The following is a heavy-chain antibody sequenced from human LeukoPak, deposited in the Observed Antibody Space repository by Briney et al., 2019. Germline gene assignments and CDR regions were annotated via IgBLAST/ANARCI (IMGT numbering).Heavy chain of an antibody. CDR2: INPNSGGT. J-gene: IGHJ4*02. CDR1: GYTFTGYY. Sequence: ASVKVSCKASGYTFTGYYIHWVRQAPGQGLEWMGWINPNSGGTNYAQKFQGRVTMTRDTSISAAYMELSRLRSDDTAVYYCASRIAAAGNYYDYWGQGTLVTVSS. D-gene: IGHD6-13*01. V-gene: IGHV1-2*02. CDR3: ASRIAAAGNYYDY.